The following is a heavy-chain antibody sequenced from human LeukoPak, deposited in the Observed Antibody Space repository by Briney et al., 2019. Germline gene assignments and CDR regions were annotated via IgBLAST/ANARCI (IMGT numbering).Heavy chain of an antibody. CDR2: IYPGDSDT. CDR3: ARHIVVDYYYYYMDV. CDR1: GYSFTSYW. D-gene: IGHD2-2*01. Sequence: GESLKISCKGSGYSFTSYWIGWVRQMPGKGLGWMGIIYPGDSDTRYSPSFQGQVTISADKSISTAYLQWSSLKASDTAMYYCARHIVVDYYYYYMDVWGKGTTVTVSS. V-gene: IGHV5-51*01. J-gene: IGHJ6*03.